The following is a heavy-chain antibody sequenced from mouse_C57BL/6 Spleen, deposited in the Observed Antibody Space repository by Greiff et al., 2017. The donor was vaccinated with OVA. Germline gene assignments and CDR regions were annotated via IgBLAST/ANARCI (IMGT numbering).Heavy chain of an antibody. CDR1: GYTFTSYW. J-gene: IGHJ4*01. Sequence: QVQLKQPGAELVKPGASVKLSCKASGYTFTSYWMHWVKQRPGRGLEWIGRIDPNSGGTKYNEKFKSKATLTVDKPSSTAYMQLSSLTSEDSAVYYCARHYGSSYDYAMDYWGQGTSVTVSS. CDR3: ARHYGSSYDYAMDY. CDR2: IDPNSGGT. D-gene: IGHD1-1*01. V-gene: IGHV1-72*01.